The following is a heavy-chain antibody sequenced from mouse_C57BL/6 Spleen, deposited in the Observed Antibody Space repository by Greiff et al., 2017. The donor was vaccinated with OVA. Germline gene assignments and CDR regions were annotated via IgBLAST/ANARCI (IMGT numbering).Heavy chain of an antibody. CDR2: IYPGSGST. J-gene: IGHJ2*01. Sequence: VQLQQPGAELVKPGASVKMSCKASGYTFTSYWITWVKQRPGQGLEWIGDIYPGSGSTNYNEKFKSKATLTVDTSSSTAYMQLSSLTSEDSAVYYCARALMVTTVGYYFDYWGQGTTLTVSS. CDR3: ARALMVTTVGYYFDY. CDR1: GYTFTSYW. V-gene: IGHV1-55*01. D-gene: IGHD2-2*01.